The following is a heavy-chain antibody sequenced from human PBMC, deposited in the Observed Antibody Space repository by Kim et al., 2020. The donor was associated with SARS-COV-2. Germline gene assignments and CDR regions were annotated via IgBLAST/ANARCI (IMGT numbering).Heavy chain of an antibody. CDR3: AREADDDYVDY. Sequence: GGSLRLSCVASGFTFSNYYMHWVRQAPGKGLVWVSRIKRDGSSTRYADSVKGRFTISRDNAKNTLYLQMNSLRDEDTAVYYCAREADDDYVDYWGQGILVTVSS. CDR1: GFTFSNYY. V-gene: IGHV3-74*01. D-gene: IGHD3-16*01. CDR2: IKRDGSST. J-gene: IGHJ4*02.